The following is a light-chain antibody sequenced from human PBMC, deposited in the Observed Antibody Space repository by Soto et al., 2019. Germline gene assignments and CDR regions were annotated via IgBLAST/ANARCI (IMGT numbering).Light chain of an antibody. J-gene: IGKJ1*01. CDR3: QHYGGMWA. V-gene: IGKV1-5*03. CDR1: QSVSSW. Sequence: DIQMTQSPSTLSASVGDRVTITCRASQSVSSWLAWYQQKPGKAPNLLIYMASRLESGVPSRFSGSGSGTEFILTISSLQPDDFATYCCQHYGGMWAFGQGTKVEMK. CDR2: MAS.